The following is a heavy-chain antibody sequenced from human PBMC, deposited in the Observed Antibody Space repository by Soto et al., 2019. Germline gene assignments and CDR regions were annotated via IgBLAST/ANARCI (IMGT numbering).Heavy chain of an antibody. D-gene: IGHD2-21*02. J-gene: IGHJ4*02. CDR2: IYSSGNT. V-gene: IGHV4-61*01. CDR1: GGFVSSGRNY. Sequence: PSEPLSLTCTFSGGFVSSGRNYWSWIRQPPGKGLEWIGYIYSSGNTNYNPCLKSRVTISIDTSKNQFSLRLNSVPAADPAVYYGPGPMGVGTAVDYWGQG. CDR3: PGPMGVGTAVDY.